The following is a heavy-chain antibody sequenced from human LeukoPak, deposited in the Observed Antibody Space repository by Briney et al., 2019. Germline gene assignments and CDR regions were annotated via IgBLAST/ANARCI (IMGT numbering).Heavy chain of an antibody. CDR2: ISYDGSNK. CDR3: AKGVPYYDFWSGYYGDQFDY. CDR1: GFTFSDYG. Sequence: GGSLRLSCAASGFTFSDYGIHWVRQAPGKGLEWVAVISYDGSNKYYADSVKGRFTISRDNSKNTLYLQMNSLRAEDTAVYYCAKGVPYYDFWSGYYGDQFDYWGQGTLVTVSS. D-gene: IGHD3-3*01. V-gene: IGHV3-30*18. J-gene: IGHJ4*02.